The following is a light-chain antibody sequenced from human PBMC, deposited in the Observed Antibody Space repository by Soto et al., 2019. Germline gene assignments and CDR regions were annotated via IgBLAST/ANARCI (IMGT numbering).Light chain of an antibody. CDR3: QQYYSTPWLT. Sequence: DIVMTQSPDSLAVSLGERATINCKSSQSVLYSSNNKNYLAWYQKKPGQPPKLLIYWASTRESGVPDRFSGSGSGTDFTLTISSLQAEDVAVYYCQQYYSTPWLTFGGGTKVEIK. CDR2: WAS. J-gene: IGKJ4*01. V-gene: IGKV4-1*01. CDR1: QSVLYSSNNKNY.